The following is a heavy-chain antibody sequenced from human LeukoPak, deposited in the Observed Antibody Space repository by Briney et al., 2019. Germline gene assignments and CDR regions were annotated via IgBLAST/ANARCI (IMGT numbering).Heavy chain of an antibody. J-gene: IGHJ3*02. V-gene: IGHV1-18*01. D-gene: IGHD6-6*01. Sequence: ASVKVSCKASGYIFTSYGISWVRQAPGQGLEWMGWISASNGNTNYAQKLQDRVTMTTDTSTRTAYMDLRSLRSDDTAVYFCARVRSSYSNAFDIWGQGTMVTVSS. CDR2: ISASNGNT. CDR3: ARVRSSYSNAFDI. CDR1: GYIFTSYG.